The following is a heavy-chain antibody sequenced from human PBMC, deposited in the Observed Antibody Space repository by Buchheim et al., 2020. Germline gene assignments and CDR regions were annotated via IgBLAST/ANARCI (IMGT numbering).Heavy chain of an antibody. D-gene: IGHD3-16*02. CDR3: ARGYDYVWGSYRSYFDY. CDR2: INHSGST. V-gene: IGHV4-34*01. J-gene: IGHJ4*02. CDR1: GGSFSGYY. Sequence: QVQLQQWGAGLLKPSETLSLTCAVYGGSFSGYYWSWIRQPPGKGLEWIGEINHSGSTNYNPSLKSRVHISVDTSKNQFSLKLSSVTAADTAVYYCARGYDYVWGSYRSYFDYWGQGTL.